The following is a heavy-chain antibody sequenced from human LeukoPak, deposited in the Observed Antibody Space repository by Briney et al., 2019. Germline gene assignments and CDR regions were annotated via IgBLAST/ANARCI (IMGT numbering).Heavy chain of an antibody. D-gene: IGHD5-24*01. CDR3: AREDGYKTTQNWFDP. V-gene: IGHV1-69*13. Sequence: SVKVSCKASGGTFSSYAISWVRQAPGQGLEWMGGIIPIFGTANYAQKFQGRVTITADESTSTAYMELSSLRSEDTAVYYCAREDGYKTTQNWFDPWGQGTLVTVSS. CDR1: GGTFSSYA. J-gene: IGHJ5*02. CDR2: IIPIFGTA.